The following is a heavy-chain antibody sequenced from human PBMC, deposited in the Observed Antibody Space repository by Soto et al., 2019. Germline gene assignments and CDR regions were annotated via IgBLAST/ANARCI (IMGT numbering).Heavy chain of an antibody. J-gene: IGHJ3*02. CDR2: INRRGST. V-gene: IGHV4-34*01. Sequence: QVQLQQWGAGLLKPSETLSFTCAVYVGSFSGYYWSWIRQPPGKGLEWIGEINRRGSTNYNPSLKSRVTISVDTSRNQFSLKLSSVTAADTAVYYCARGGRVSESGFDIWGQGTMVTVSS. CDR1: VGSFSGYY. CDR3: ARGGRVSESGFDI. D-gene: IGHD3-3*01.